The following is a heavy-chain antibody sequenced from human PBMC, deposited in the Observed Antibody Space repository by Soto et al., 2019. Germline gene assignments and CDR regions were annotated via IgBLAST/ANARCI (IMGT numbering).Heavy chain of an antibody. V-gene: IGHV1-69*02. CDR1: GGTFSSYT. D-gene: IGHD1-7*01. CDR2: IIPILGIA. CDR3: ASPRVTGTTLIDY. Sequence: ASVKVSCKASGGTFSSYTISWVRQAPGQGLEWMGRIIPILGIANYAQKFQGRVTITADKSTSTAYMELSSLGSEDTAVYYCASPRVTGTTLIDYWGQGTLVTVSS. J-gene: IGHJ4*02.